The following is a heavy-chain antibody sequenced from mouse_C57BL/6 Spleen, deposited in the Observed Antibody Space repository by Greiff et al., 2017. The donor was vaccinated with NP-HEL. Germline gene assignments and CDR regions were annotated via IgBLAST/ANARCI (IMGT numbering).Heavy chain of an antibody. CDR2: INPNNGGT. Sequence: EVQLQQSGPELVKPGASVKIPCKASGYTFTDYNMDWVKQSHGKSLEWIGDINPNNGGTIYNQKFKGKATLTVDKSSSTAYMELRSLPSEDTAFYYCARSSDYGSSYRAWFAYWGQGTLVTVSA. D-gene: IGHD1-1*01. J-gene: IGHJ3*01. V-gene: IGHV1-18*01. CDR3: ARSSDYGSSYRAWFAY. CDR1: GYTFTDYN.